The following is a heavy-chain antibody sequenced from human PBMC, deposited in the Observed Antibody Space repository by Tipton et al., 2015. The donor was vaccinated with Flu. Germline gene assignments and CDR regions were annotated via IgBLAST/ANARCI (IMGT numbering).Heavy chain of an antibody. CDR1: GFSVADHG. CDR3: VRAVGGSGSY. J-gene: IGHJ4*02. CDR2: IKQDGSDK. V-gene: IGHV3-7*04. D-gene: IGHD3-10*01. Sequence: GSLRLSCTCSGFSVADHGMNWVRQAPGKGLEWVANIKQDGSDKYYVDSVKGRFTISRDNAQNSVFLQMNSLRAEDTAVYYCVRAVGGSGSYWGQGTLVTVSS.